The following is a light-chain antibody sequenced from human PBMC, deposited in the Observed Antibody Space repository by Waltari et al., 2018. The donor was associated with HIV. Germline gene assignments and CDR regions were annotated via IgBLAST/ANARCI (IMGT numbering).Light chain of an antibody. Sequence: QSVMTQPPSASGTPGQRVSISCSGRDSNIGSNNVYWDQDLPGTAPKLLIYKNNQRPSGVPDRFSGSKSDTSASLAISGLRSEDESDYYCASWDDNLNSWMFGGGTKVTVL. V-gene: IGLV1-47*01. CDR2: KNN. CDR3: ASWDDNLNSWM. J-gene: IGLJ3*02. CDR1: DSNIGSNN.